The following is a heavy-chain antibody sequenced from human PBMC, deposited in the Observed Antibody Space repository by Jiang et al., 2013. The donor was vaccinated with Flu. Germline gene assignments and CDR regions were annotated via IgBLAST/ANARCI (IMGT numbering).Heavy chain of an antibody. CDR2: ISSNGGST. J-gene: IGHJ4*02. D-gene: IGHD2-15*01. CDR3: AREIAGPRSPPGSY. CDR1: GFTFSSYA. V-gene: IGHV3-64*01. Sequence: VQLLESGGGLVQPGGSLRLSCAASGFTFSSYAMHWVRQAPGKGLEYVSAISSNGGSTYYANSVKGRFTISRDNSKNTLYLQMGSLRAEDMAVYYCAREIAGPRSPPGSYWGQGTLVTVSS.